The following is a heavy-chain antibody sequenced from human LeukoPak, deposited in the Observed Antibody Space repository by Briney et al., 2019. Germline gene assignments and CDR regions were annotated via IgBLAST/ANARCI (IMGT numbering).Heavy chain of an antibody. J-gene: IGHJ4*02. V-gene: IGHV1-69*06. CDR2: IIPIFGTA. CDR3: ARSYYDILAGYLSPYYFDY. CDR1: GGTFSSYA. D-gene: IGHD3-9*01. Sequence: SVKVSCKASGGTFSSYAISWVRQAPGQGLEWMGGIIPIFGTANYAQKFQGRVTITADKSTSTAYMELSSLRSEDTAVYYCARSYYDILAGYLSPYYFDYWGQGTLVTVSS.